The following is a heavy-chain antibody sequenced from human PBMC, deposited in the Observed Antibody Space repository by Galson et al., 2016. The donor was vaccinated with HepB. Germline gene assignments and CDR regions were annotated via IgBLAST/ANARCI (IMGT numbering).Heavy chain of an antibody. D-gene: IGHD1-7*01. CDR2: ISYDGSNK. J-gene: IGHJ6*02. CDR1: GFTFSSYA. V-gene: IGHV3-30-3*01. CDR3: ARKELYYYYYGIDV. Sequence: SLRLSCAASGFTFSSYAMHWVRQAPGKGLEWVAVISYDGSNKYYADSVKGRFTIPRDNSKNTLYLQMNSLRAEDTAVYYCARKELYYYYYGIDVWGQGTTVTVSS.